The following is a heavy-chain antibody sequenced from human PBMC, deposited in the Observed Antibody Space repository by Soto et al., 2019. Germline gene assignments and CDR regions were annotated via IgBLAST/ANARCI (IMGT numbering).Heavy chain of an antibody. CDR1: GFTFSSYW. CDR3: ARDELENGTDYYYYYGMDV. Sequence: EVQLVESGGGLVQPGGSLRLSCAASGFTFSSYWMSWVRQAPGKGLEWVANIKQDGSEKYYVDSVKGRFTISRDNAKNSLYLQMNSLRAEDTAVYYCARDELENGTDYYYYYGMDVWGQGTTVTVSS. J-gene: IGHJ6*02. CDR2: IKQDGSEK. V-gene: IGHV3-7*01. D-gene: IGHD1-1*01.